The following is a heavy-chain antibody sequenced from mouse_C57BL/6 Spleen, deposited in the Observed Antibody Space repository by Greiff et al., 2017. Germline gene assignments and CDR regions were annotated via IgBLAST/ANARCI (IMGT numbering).Heavy chain of an antibody. D-gene: IGHD1-1*01. CDR2: INPSSGYT. J-gene: IGHJ3*01. CDR1: GYTFTSYW. CDR3: AINYYGSSYSFAY. Sequence: QVQLKQSGAELAKPGASVKLSCKASGYTFTSYWMHWVKQRPGQGLEWIGYINPSSGYTKYNQKFKDKATLTADKSSSTAYMQLSSLTYEDSAVYYCAINYYGSSYSFAYWGQGTLVTVSA. V-gene: IGHV1-7*01.